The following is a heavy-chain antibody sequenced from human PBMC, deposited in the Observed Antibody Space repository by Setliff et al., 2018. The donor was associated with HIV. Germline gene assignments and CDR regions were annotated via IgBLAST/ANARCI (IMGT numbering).Heavy chain of an antibody. V-gene: IGHV3-48*04. CDR2: ISSSSSTI. D-gene: IGHD6-6*01. CDR3: ASGYSSSSPRRDH. Sequence: GSLRLSCAASGFTFSVYSMSWVRQAPGKGLEWVSYISSSSSTIYYADSVKGRFTISRDNAKNSLYLQMNSLRAEDTAVYYCASGYSSSSPRRDHWGQGMLVTVSS. CDR1: GFTFSVYS. J-gene: IGHJ4*02.